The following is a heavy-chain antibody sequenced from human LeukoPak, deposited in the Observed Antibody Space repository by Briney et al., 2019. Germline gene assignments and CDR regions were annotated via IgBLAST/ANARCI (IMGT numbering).Heavy chain of an antibody. V-gene: IGHV4-59*08. Sequence: SETLSLTCTVSDNSISRYYWSWIRQPTGKGLEWIGYIYYSGSTNYNPSLKSRVTISVDTSKNQFSLKLSSVTAADTAVYYCARHAYGSYWYLDLWGRGTLVTVSS. D-gene: IGHD3-16*01. CDR3: ARHAYGSYWYLDL. CDR2: IYYSGST. J-gene: IGHJ2*01. CDR1: DNSISRYY.